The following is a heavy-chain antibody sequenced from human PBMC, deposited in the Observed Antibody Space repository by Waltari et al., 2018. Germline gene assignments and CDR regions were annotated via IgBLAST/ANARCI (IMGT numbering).Heavy chain of an antibody. CDR2: IYYSGST. Sequence: QVQLQESGPGLVKPSETLSLTCTVSGGSIISYYWSWIRQPPGKGLEWIGYIYYSGSTNYIPTLTSRVTISVDTSKNQFSLKLGSVTAADTAVYYCARPLYCSSTSCANWFDPWGQGTLVTVSS. CDR3: ARPLYCSSTSCANWFDP. D-gene: IGHD2-2*01. CDR1: GGSIISYY. V-gene: IGHV4-59*01. J-gene: IGHJ5*02.